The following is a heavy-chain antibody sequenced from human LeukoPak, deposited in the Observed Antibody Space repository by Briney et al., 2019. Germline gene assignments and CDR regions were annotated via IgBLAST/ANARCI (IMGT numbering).Heavy chain of an antibody. J-gene: IGHJ4*02. V-gene: IGHV4-59*01. CDR2: IYYSGTT. CDR1: GGSINSYY. Sequence: SESLSLTCNVSGGSINSYYWSWIRQPPGQGLEWIGYIYYSGTTNYNPSLKSRVTIAVDTSKNQFSLRLTTVNAADTAVYYCARVAPTRGYASSGYYPLDYWGQGTLVNVSS. D-gene: IGHD3-22*01. CDR3: ARVAPTRGYASSGYYPLDY.